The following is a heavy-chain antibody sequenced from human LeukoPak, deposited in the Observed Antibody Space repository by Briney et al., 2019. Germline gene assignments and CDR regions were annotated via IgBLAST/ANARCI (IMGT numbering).Heavy chain of an antibody. D-gene: IGHD3-22*01. CDR3: ARELRRAYYYDSSGYSRPDY. CDR1: GYTFTSYG. CDR2: ISAYNGNT. Sequence: ASVKVSCKASGYTFTSYGISWVRQAPGQGLEWVGWISAYNGNTNYAQKLQGRVTMTTDTSTSTAYMELRSLRSDDTAVYYCARELRRAYYYDSSGYSRPDYWGQGTLVTVSS. J-gene: IGHJ4*02. V-gene: IGHV1-18*01.